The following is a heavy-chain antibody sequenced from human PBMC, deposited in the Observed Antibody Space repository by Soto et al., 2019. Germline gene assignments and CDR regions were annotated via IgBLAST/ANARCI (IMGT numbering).Heavy chain of an antibody. D-gene: IGHD3-16*02. V-gene: IGHV4-31*03. CDR1: GGSISSGNYY. Sequence: QVQLQESGPGLVKPSQTLSLTCTLSGGSISSGNYYWSRIRQHPGKGLEWIGYIYYSGSTHYNPSLRSRVTKSLDASNNLGPLKLTSVTAADTAVYYFARMGLHLVELSRNGCEPWCQGTLVTVSS. CDR2: IYYSGST. J-gene: IGHJ5*02. CDR3: ARMGLHLVELSRNGCEP.